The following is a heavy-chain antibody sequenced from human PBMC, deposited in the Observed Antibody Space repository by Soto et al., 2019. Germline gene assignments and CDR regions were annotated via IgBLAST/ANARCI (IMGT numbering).Heavy chain of an antibody. D-gene: IGHD1-1*01. J-gene: IGHJ4*02. CDR3: ARTGTTHS. CDR2: INKDGSDK. CDR1: GFTFSDYW. V-gene: IGHV3-7*05. Sequence: EVQVVESGGGLVQPGGSLRLSCAVSGFTFSDYWMTWARQAPGKGLEWVANINKDGSDKYYVDSVKGRFTISRDNAENSLFLQMNYLGVDDTAVYYCARTGTTHSWGQGTLVTVSS.